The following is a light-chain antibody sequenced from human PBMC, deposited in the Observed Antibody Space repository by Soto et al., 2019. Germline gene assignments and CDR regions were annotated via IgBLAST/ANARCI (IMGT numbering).Light chain of an antibody. J-gene: IGKJ4*01. CDR3: QQFNSHPLT. CDR1: QGIASS. CDR2: GAS. V-gene: IGKV1-9*01. Sequence: DIHLTQSPSFLSASVGDRVTITCRASQGIASSLAWYQQKAGKAPKLLIYGASTLETGVPSRFSGSGPGTEFPLTISSLQPEDFGIYYCQQFNSHPLTFGGGTKVDIK.